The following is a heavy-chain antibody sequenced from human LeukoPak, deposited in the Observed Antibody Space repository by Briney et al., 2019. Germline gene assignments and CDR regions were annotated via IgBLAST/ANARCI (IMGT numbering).Heavy chain of an antibody. V-gene: IGHV3-7*01. D-gene: IGHD6-6*01. CDR3: ARMGSSSSAY. CDR1: GFTFSSYW. Sequence: GGSLRLSCAASGFTFSSYWMSWFRQAPGKGLEWVANIKQDGSEKNYVDSVKGRFTISRDNAKKSLYLQMNSLRGEDSAVYYCARMGSSSSAYWGQGTLVTVSS. J-gene: IGHJ4*02. CDR2: IKQDGSEK.